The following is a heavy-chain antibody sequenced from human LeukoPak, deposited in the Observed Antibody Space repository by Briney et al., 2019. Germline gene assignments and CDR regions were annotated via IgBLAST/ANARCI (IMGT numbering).Heavy chain of an antibody. D-gene: IGHD4-23*01. Sequence: ASVKVSYKASGGTFSSYAISWVRQAPGQGLEWMGGIIPIFGTANYAQKFQGRVTITADESTSTAYMELSSLRSEDTAVYYCARWVGGNPSADYWGQGTLVTVSS. CDR2: IIPIFGTA. V-gene: IGHV1-69*13. J-gene: IGHJ4*02. CDR3: ARWVGGNPSADY. CDR1: GGTFSSYA.